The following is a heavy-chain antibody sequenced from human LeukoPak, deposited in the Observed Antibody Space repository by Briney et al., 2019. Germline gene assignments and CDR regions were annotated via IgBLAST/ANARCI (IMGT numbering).Heavy chain of an antibody. CDR3: ALAAAGLNYFDP. CDR1: GYTFSNYG. D-gene: IGHD6-13*01. J-gene: IGHJ5*02. V-gene: IGHV1-18*01. CDR2: IRGDNGNT. Sequence: ASVKVSCKASGYTFSNYGISWVRQAPGQGLEWVGWIRGDNGNTNYAQKFQGRVTMTRDTSISTAYMDLSRLRSDDTAVYYCALAAAGLNYFDPWGQGTLVTVSS.